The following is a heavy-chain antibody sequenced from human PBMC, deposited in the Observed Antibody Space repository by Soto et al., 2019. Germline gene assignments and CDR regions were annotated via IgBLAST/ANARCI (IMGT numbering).Heavy chain of an antibody. CDR1: GFTFSSYG. CDR2: IWYDGSNK. V-gene: IGHV3-33*01. Sequence: GGSLRLSCAASGFTFSSYGMHWVRQAPGKGLEWVAVIWYDGSNKYYADSVKGRFSISRDNSKNTLYLKMNSMRAEDTAVYYGARDRFVVVAATRSPPLDPWGQGTLVTVSS. CDR3: ARDRFVVVAATRSPPLDP. D-gene: IGHD2-15*01. J-gene: IGHJ5*02.